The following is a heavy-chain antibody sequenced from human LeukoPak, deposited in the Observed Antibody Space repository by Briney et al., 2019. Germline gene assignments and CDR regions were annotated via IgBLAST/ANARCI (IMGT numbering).Heavy chain of an antibody. CDR2: IYYSGST. V-gene: IGHV4-39*07. J-gene: IGHJ2*01. Sequence: PSETLSLTCTVSGGSISSSSYYWGWIRQPPGKGLEWIGSIYYSGSTYYNPSLKSRVTISVDTSKNQFSLKLSSVTAADTAVYYCASSSWPWAYFDLWGRGTLVTVSS. D-gene: IGHD6-13*01. CDR3: ASSSWPWAYFDL. CDR1: GGSISSSSYY.